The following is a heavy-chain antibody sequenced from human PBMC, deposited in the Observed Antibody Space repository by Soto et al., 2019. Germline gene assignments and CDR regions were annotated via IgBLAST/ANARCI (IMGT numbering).Heavy chain of an antibody. J-gene: IGHJ4*02. Sequence: PGGSQIVSCAASGLNVITYDGSWVRQAPGKGLEWVAVLFSGGDTKYGDSMKGRVTLSRDNSKNTLYLQMNNLRAEDTAVYYCARAYGATWYFFGYWGQGSMVTSPQ. CDR2: LFSGGDT. CDR1: GLNVITYD. V-gene: IGHV3-66*01. D-gene: IGHD6-13*01. CDR3: ARAYGATWYFFGY.